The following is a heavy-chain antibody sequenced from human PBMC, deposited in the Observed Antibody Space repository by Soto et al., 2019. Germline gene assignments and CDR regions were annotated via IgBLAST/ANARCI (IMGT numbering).Heavy chain of an antibody. CDR3: ARDLVHCSSTSCYGVLGY. D-gene: IGHD2-2*01. CDR2: ISAYNGNT. CDR1: GYTFTSYG. V-gene: IGHV1-18*01. J-gene: IGHJ4*02. Sequence: ASVKVSCKASGYTFTSYGISWVRQAPGQGLEWMGWISAYNGNTNYAQKLQGRVTMTTETSTGTAYMELRSLRSDDTAVYYCARDLVHCSSTSCYGVLGYWGQGTLVTVSS.